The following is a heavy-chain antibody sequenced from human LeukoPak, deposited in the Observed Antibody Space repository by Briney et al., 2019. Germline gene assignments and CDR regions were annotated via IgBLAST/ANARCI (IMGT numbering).Heavy chain of an antibody. CDR1: GFTFSVYG. V-gene: IGHV3-30*18. D-gene: IGHD2-2*01. J-gene: IGHJ5*02. CDR2: ISYDGSNK. CDR3: VKGGCSRTNCYLANP. Sequence: PGRSLRLSCAASGFTFSVYGMHWVRQAPGKGLEWVAVISYDGSNKYYADSVKGRFTISRDNSKNTLYLQMNSLKTEDTAVYYCVKGGCSRTNCYLANPWRQGTLVAVSS.